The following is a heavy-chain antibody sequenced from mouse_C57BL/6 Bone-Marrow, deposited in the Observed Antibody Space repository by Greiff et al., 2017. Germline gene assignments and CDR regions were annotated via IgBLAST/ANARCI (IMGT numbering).Heavy chain of an antibody. V-gene: IGHV5-6*01. CDR3: ARNYYAMDY. Sequence: EVQLVESGGDLVKPGGSLKLSCAASGFTFSSYGMSWVRQTPDKRLEWVATISSGGSYTYYPDSVKGRFTISRDNAKYTLYLQMSSLKSEDTTMYYCARNYYAMDYWGQGTSVTVSS. J-gene: IGHJ4*01. CDR2: ISSGGSYT. CDR1: GFTFSSYG.